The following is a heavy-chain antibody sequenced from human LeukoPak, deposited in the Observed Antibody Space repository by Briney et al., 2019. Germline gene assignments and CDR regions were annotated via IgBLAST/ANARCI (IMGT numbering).Heavy chain of an antibody. V-gene: IGHV1-8*01. J-gene: IGHJ4*02. Sequence: ASVKVPCKASGYTFTSYDINWVRQATGQGLEWMGWMNRNSGNAGYAQKFQGRVTMTSNTSISTAYMELSSLRSEDTAVYYCARGGGGYNWNDVACYWGQGTLVTVSS. CDR2: MNRNSGNA. CDR3: ARGGGGYNWNDVACY. CDR1: GYTFTSYD. D-gene: IGHD1-20*01.